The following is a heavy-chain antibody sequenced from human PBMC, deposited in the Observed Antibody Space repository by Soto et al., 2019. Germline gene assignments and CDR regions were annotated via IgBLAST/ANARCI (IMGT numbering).Heavy chain of an antibody. V-gene: IGHV7-4-1*01. Sequence: GASVKVSCKASGYTFTSYAMNWVRQAPGQGLEWMGWINTNTGNPTYAQGFTGRFVFSLDTSVSTAYLQICSLKAEDTAVYYCAGGAGADPQYSGYDYSLNWFDPWGQGTLVTVSS. CDR3: AGGAGADPQYSGYDYSLNWFDP. D-gene: IGHD5-12*01. CDR1: GYTFTSYA. CDR2: INTNTGNP. J-gene: IGHJ5*02.